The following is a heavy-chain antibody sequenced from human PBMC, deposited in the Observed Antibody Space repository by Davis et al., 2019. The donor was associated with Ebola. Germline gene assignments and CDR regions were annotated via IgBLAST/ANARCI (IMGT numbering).Heavy chain of an antibody. CDR2: IYSGGGA. CDR1: GLSISRNY. Sequence: GESLKISCAASGLSISRNYMTLVRQAPGKGPEWVSVIYSGGGAYYAGSVQGRFTIPRHNVANTVTLQMNSLTTDDTAVYYCAKVQDCTGTACYQNALDVWGQGTAVTVSS. J-gene: IGHJ6*02. CDR3: AKVQDCTGTACYQNALDV. V-gene: IGHV3-53*04. D-gene: IGHD2-2*01.